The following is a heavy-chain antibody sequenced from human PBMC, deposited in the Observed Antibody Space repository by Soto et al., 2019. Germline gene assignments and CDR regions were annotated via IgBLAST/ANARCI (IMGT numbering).Heavy chain of an antibody. V-gene: IGHV4-34*01. Sequence: SETLSLTCSIYSGSFSGYYWSWIRQPPGKGLEWIGEISQSGHTNYSPSLKSRVSISIDTSKKQFSLNLASVSAADTDVYYCARAPKVSGSSQTRPDFWGQGTLVTVSS. CDR1: SGSFSGYY. J-gene: IGHJ4*02. CDR2: ISQSGHT. CDR3: ARAPKVSGSSQTRPDF. D-gene: IGHD6-6*01.